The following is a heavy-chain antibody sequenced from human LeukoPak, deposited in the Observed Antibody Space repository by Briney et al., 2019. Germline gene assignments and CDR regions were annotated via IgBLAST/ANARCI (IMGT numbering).Heavy chain of an antibody. CDR3: ARDFGYCSGGSCYNPLLFDY. V-gene: IGHV3-11*01. D-gene: IGHD2-15*01. Sequence: GGSLRLSCAASGFTFSDYYMSWIRQAPGKGLEWGSYISSSGSTIYYADSVKGRFTISRDNAKNSLYLQMNSLRAENTAVYYCARDFGYCSGGSCYNPLLFDYWGQGTLVTVSS. J-gene: IGHJ4*02. CDR1: GFTFSDYY. CDR2: ISSSGSTI.